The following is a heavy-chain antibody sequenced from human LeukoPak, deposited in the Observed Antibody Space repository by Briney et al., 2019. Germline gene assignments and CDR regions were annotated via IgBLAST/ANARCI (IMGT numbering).Heavy chain of an antibody. Sequence: SETLSLTCTVSGGSISSYYWSWIRQPPGKGLEWIGYIYTSGSTNYNPSLKSRVTISVDTSKNQFSLKLSSVTAAGTAVYYCARQKRDWFVPWGQGTLVTVSS. V-gene: IGHV4-4*09. CDR3: ARQKRDWFVP. CDR1: GGSISSYY. J-gene: IGHJ5*02. CDR2: IYTSGST.